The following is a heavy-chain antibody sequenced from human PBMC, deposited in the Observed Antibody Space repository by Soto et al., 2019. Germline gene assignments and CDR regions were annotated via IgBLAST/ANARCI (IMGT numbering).Heavy chain of an antibody. D-gene: IGHD2-15*01. V-gene: IGHV1-69*02. Sequence: QVQLVQSGAEVKKPGSSVKVSCKASGGTFSSYTISWVRQAPGQGLEWMGRIIPILGIANYAQKFQGRGTISADKSTSTAYMELSSLRSEDTAVYYCARGYCSGGSCYSGRYCYYYMGVWGKGTTVTVSS. J-gene: IGHJ6*03. CDR2: IIPILGIA. CDR3: ARGYCSGGSCYSGRYCYYYMGV. CDR1: GGTFSSYT.